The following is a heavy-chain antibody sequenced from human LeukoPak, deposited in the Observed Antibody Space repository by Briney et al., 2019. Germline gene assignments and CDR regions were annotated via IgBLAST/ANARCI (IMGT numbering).Heavy chain of an antibody. V-gene: IGHV4-31*03. Sequence: SETLSLTCTVSGGSISSGGYYWSWIRQHPGKGLEWIGYIYYSGSTYYNPSLKSRVTISVDTSKNQFSLKLSSVTAADTAVYYCARYCSGGSCYYPYDWGQGTLVTVSS. CDR3: ARYCSGGSCYYPYD. CDR1: GGSISSGGYY. J-gene: IGHJ4*02. D-gene: IGHD2-15*01. CDR2: IYYSGST.